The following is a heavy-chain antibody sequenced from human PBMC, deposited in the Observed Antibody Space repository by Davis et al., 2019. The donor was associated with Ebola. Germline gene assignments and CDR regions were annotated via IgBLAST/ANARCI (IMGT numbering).Heavy chain of an antibody. J-gene: IGHJ6*04. CDR2: VFYSGSS. D-gene: IGHD1-26*01. CDR3: ALWEGLFYNGMDI. V-gene: IGHV4-59*01. CDR1: GGSIGGFY. Sequence: PSETLSLTCSVSGGSIGGFYWTWIRQAPGKGLQWIGHVFYSGSSNYNPSLKSRVTISVDTSKNQFSLKLNSVTAADTGVYYCALWEGLFYNGMDIWGKGTTVIVSS.